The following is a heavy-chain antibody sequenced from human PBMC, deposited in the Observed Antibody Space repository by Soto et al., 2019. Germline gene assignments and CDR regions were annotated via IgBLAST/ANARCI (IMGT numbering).Heavy chain of an antibody. J-gene: IGHJ4*02. Sequence: PSETLSLTCTVSGGSISSGGYYWSWIRQHPGKGMEWIGYIHYSGSTYYNPSLKSRIIMSVDTSWNQFSLQLSFVTAADTALYYCASGQIIRGVVDLFWDYWGQGTLVTVSS. CDR2: IHYSGST. CDR1: GGSISSGGYY. D-gene: IGHD3-10*01. V-gene: IGHV4-31*03. CDR3: ASGQIIRGVVDLFWDY.